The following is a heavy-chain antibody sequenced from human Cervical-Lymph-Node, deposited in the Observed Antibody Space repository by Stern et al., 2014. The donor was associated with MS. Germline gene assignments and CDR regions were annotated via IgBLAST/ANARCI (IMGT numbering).Heavy chain of an antibody. CDR3: ARRYYGLNAPGPADY. Sequence: EVQLVESGAEVKKPGESLKISCKGSGYSFTSYWIGWVRQMPGKGLEWMGILYPGDSDTRYSPSFQGQVTISADKSISTAYLQWSSLKASDTAMYYCARRYYGLNAPGPADYWGQGTLVTVSS. V-gene: IGHV5-51*01. J-gene: IGHJ4*02. CDR2: LYPGDSDT. CDR1: GYSFTSYW. D-gene: IGHD3-10*01.